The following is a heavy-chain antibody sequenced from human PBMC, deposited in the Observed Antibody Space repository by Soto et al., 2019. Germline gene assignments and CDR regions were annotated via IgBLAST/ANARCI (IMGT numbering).Heavy chain of an antibody. CDR2: ISYDGSNK. D-gene: IGHD2-15*01. CDR3: AKNEGVVAATPNWFDP. J-gene: IGHJ5*02. CDR1: GFTFSSYG. V-gene: IGHV3-30*18. Sequence: GESLKISCAASGFTFSSYGMHWVRQAPGKGLEWVAVISYDGSNKYYADSVKGRFTISRDNSKNTLYLQMNSLRAEDTAVYYCAKNEGVVAATPNWFDPWGQGTLVTVSS.